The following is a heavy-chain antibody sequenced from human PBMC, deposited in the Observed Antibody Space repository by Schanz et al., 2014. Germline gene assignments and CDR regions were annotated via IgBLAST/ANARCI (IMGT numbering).Heavy chain of an antibody. Sequence: EVHPLESGGGLIQPGGSLRLSCVASGFAFSSFAMTWVRQAPGRGLEWVSAISGSGGSTYYADSVKGRFTISGDSSKYTVYLQMNSLRADDTAVYYCAKGPYYYYYMDVWGNGTTVTVSS. CDR1: GFAFSSFA. V-gene: IGHV3-23*01. J-gene: IGHJ6*03. CDR3: AKGPYYYYYMDV. CDR2: ISGSGGST.